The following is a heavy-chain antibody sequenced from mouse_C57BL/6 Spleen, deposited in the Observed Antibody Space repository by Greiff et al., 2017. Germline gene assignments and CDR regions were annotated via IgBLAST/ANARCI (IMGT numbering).Heavy chain of an antibody. J-gene: IGHJ2*01. CDR1: GYTFTSYW. V-gene: IGHV1-52*01. CDR2: IDPSDSET. Sequence: VQLQQPGAELVRPGSSVKLSCKASGYTFTSYWMHWVKQRPIQGLEWIGNIDPSDSETHYNQKFKDKATLTVDKSSSTSYMQLSSLTSEDSAVYYCARGYDYDGYYFDYWGQGTTLTVSS. CDR3: ARGYDYDGYYFDY. D-gene: IGHD2-4*01.